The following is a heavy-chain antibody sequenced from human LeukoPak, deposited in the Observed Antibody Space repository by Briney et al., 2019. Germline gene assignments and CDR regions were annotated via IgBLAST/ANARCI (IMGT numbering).Heavy chain of an antibody. CDR3: ARGAPIRVAVAATFDP. J-gene: IGHJ5*02. CDR1: GFTFTTYT. D-gene: IGHD6-19*01. CDR2: INAANGNT. Sequence: ASVKVPCKTSGFTFTTYTMHWVRQAPGQRLEWMGWINAANGNTQYSQKFQGRVTITRDTSASTAYMELSSLRSEDTAVYYCARGAPIRVAVAATFDPWGQGTLVTVPS. V-gene: IGHV1-3*01.